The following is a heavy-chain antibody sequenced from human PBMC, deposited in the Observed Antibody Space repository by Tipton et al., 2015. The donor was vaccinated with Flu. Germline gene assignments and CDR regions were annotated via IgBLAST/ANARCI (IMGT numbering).Heavy chain of an antibody. CDR3: ARDPRRVPSYGSGWIFDY. D-gene: IGHD6-19*01. Sequence: TLSLTCAVYGGSFSGYYWSWIRQPPGKGLEWIGEINHSGSTNYNPSLKSRVTISVDTSKNQFSLKLSSVTAADTAVYYCARDPRRVPSYGSGWIFDYWGQGTLVTVS. CDR2: INHSGST. V-gene: IGHV4-34*01. CDR1: GGSFSGYY. J-gene: IGHJ4*02.